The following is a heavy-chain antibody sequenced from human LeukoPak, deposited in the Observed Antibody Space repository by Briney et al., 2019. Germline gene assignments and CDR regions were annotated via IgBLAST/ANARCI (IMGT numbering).Heavy chain of an antibody. CDR2: ISDRGTYI. CDR1: GFTFSTYS. CDR3: ARDGMERWVPFDY. J-gene: IGHJ4*02. D-gene: IGHD5-24*01. V-gene: IGHV3-21*01. Sequence: TGGSLRLSCTASGFTFSTYSMNWVRQAPGKGLEWVASISDRGTYIYYADSVKGRFTISRDNAKNSLYLQMNSLRVEDTAVFYCARDGMERWVPFDYWGQGTLVTVSS.